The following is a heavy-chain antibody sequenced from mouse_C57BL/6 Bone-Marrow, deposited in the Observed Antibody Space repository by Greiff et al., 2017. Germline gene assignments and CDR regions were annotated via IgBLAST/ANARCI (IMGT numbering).Heavy chain of an antibody. CDR2: INPNNGGT. J-gene: IGHJ2*01. Sequence: VQLQQSGPELVKPGASVKISCKASGYTFTDYYMNWVKQSHGKSLEWIGDINPNNGGTSYNQKFKGQAPLHVDKSSSTAYMELRSLTSENSAVYYCERCAQPDGYYEKEYYFDYWGQGTTLTVSS. V-gene: IGHV1-26*01. CDR1: GYTFTDYY. CDR3: ERCAQPDGYYEKEYYFDY. D-gene: IGHD2-3*01.